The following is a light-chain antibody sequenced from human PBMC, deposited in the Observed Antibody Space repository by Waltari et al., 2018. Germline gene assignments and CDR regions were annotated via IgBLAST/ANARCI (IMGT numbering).Light chain of an antibody. CDR3: QQRHNWPLT. CDR2: DAS. J-gene: IGKJ4*01. Sequence: EIVLTQSPATLSLSPGEGATLSCRASESVRSYLAWYQQKPGKAPRLLIYDASNRASGIPARFSGSGSGTDFSLSISSLEPEDFAVYYCQQRHNWPLTFGGGTKVEIK. V-gene: IGKV3-11*01. CDR1: ESVRSY.